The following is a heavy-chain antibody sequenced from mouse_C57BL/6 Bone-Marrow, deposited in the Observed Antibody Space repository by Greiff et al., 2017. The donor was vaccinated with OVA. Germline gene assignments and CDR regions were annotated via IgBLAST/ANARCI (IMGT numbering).Heavy chain of an antibody. Sequence: EVKLQESGGGLVKPGGSLKLSCAASGFTFSDYGMHWVRQAPEKGLEWVAYISSGSSTIYYADTVKGRFTISRDNAKNTLFLQMTSLRSEDTAMDDCARGYDYDGAYWGQGTLVTVSA. D-gene: IGHD2-4*01. CDR2: ISSGSSTI. CDR3: ARGYDYDGAY. J-gene: IGHJ3*01. V-gene: IGHV5-17*01. CDR1: GFTFSDYG.